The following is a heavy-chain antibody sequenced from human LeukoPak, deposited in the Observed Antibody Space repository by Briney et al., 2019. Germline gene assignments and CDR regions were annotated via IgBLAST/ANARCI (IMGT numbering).Heavy chain of an antibody. CDR1: GGSISIYY. CDR3: ARSVAGDFDY. D-gene: IGHD6-19*01. Sequence: AETLSLTCTVSGGSISIYYWSWIRQPPGKGLEWIGYIYYSGSTNYNPSLKSRVTISVDTSKNQFSLKLSSVTVADTAVYYCARSVAGDFDYWGQGTLVTVSS. V-gene: IGHV4-59*01. J-gene: IGHJ4*02. CDR2: IYYSGST.